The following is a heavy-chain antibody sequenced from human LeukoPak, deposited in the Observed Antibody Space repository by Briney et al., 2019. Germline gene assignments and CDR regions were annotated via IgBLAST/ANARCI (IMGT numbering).Heavy chain of an antibody. J-gene: IGHJ4*02. D-gene: IGHD3-10*01. V-gene: IGHV3-49*04. CDR1: GFTYSSYA. CDR2: IRSKAYGGTT. Sequence: GGSLRLSCAASGFTYSSYAMSWVRQAPGKGLEWVGFIRSKAYGGTTEYAASVKGRFTISRDDSKSIAYLQMNSLKTEDTAVYYCTRDTLWYFDYWGQGTLVTVSS. CDR3: TRDTLWYFDY.